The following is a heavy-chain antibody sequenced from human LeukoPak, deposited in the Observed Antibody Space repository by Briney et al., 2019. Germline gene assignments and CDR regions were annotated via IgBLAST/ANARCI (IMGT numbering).Heavy chain of an antibody. Sequence: PGGSLRLSCETSGFTFISYGMHWVRQTPGKGLEWVAVISKDGGNKFYADSVKGRFTISRDNAKNSLYLQMNSLRAEDTAVYYCARSNYYYDSSGYYPDAFDIWGQGTMVTVSS. D-gene: IGHD3-22*01. CDR3: ARSNYYYDSSGYYPDAFDI. CDR2: ISKDGGNK. CDR1: GFTFISYG. V-gene: IGHV3-30*12. J-gene: IGHJ3*02.